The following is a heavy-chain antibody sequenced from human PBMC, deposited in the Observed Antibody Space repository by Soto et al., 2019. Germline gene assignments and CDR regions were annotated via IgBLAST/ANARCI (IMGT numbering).Heavy chain of an antibody. D-gene: IGHD3-3*01. CDR1: GFTFSSYA. CDR3: AKSSLRFLEWSQAYDFDY. Sequence: GGSLRLSCAASGFTFSSYAMSWVRQAPGKGLEWVSAISGSGGSTYYADSVKGRFTISRDNSKNTLYLQMNSLRAEDTAVYYCAKSSLRFLEWSQAYDFDYWGQGTLVTVSS. J-gene: IGHJ4*02. V-gene: IGHV3-23*01. CDR2: ISGSGGST.